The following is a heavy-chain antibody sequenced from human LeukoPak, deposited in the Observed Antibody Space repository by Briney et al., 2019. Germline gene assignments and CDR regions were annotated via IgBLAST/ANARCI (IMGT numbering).Heavy chain of an antibody. CDR2: INWNGGST. J-gene: IGHJ2*01. CDR3: ARDSSVMYSSSPTGERYWYFDL. V-gene: IGHV3-20*01. D-gene: IGHD6-13*01. Sequence: GGSLRLSCAASGFTFDDYGMSWVRQAPGKGLEWVSGINWNGGSTGYADSVKGRFTISRDNAKNSLYLQMNSLRAEDTALYHCARDSSVMYSSSPTGERYWYFDLWGRGTLVTVSS. CDR1: GFTFDDYG.